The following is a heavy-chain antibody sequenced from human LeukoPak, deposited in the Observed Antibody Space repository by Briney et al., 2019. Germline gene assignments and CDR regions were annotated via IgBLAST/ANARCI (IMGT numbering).Heavy chain of an antibody. CDR3: AKVELEPKYFDY. V-gene: IGHV3-23*01. J-gene: IGHJ4*02. Sequence: SGGSLRLSCAASGFTFSSYAMHWVRQAPGKGLEWVSAISGSGGSTYYADSVKGRFTISRDNSKNTLYLQMNSLRAEDTAVYYCAKVELEPKYFDYWGQGTLVTVSS. D-gene: IGHD1-1*01. CDR1: GFTFSSYA. CDR2: ISGSGGST.